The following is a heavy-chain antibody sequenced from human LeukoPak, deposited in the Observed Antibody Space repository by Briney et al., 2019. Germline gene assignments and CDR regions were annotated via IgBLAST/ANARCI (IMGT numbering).Heavy chain of an antibody. CDR1: GGSISSSSYY. CDR3: ARGSYSEI. D-gene: IGHD1-26*01. V-gene: IGHV4-39*01. CDR2: IYYSGST. J-gene: IGHJ3*02. Sequence: PSETLSLTCTVSGGSISSSSYYWGWIRQPPGTGLEWTGSIYYSGSTYYNPSLKSRVTISVDTSKNQFSLKLSSVTAADTAVYYCARGSYSEIWGQGTMVTVSS.